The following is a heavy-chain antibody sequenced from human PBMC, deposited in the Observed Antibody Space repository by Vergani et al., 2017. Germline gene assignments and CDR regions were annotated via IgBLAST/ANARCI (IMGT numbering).Heavy chain of an antibody. J-gene: IGHJ2*01. Sequence: QVQLQESGPGLVKPSQTLSLTCTVSGGSISSGGYYWSWIRQHPGKGLEWIGYIYYSGSTYYNPSLKSRVTMSVDTSKNQFSLKLSSVTAADTAVYYCARDRMVYGSGSNRVWYFDLWGRGTLVTVSS. CDR2: IYYSGST. CDR1: GGSISSGGYY. D-gene: IGHD3-10*01. V-gene: IGHV4-31*03. CDR3: ARDRMVYGSGSNRVWYFDL.